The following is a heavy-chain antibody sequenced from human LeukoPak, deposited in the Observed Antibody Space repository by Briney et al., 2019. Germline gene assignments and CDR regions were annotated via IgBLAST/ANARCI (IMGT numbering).Heavy chain of an antibody. CDR2: IYNSGST. CDR1: GGFISVYY. V-gene: IGHV4-59*01. Sequence: PSETLSLTCTVSGGFISVYYWSWVRQPPGKGLEWIGYIYNSGSTNYNPSLKSRLTISVDTSKNQFSLKLRSVTAADTAVYYCARDRELGYWGQGTLVTVSS. D-gene: IGHD3-10*01. CDR3: ARDRELGY. J-gene: IGHJ4*02.